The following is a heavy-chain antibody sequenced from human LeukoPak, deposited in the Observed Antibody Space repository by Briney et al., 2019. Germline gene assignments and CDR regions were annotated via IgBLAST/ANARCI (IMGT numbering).Heavy chain of an antibody. CDR2: VYHGGST. V-gene: IGHV4-30-2*01. CDR1: DSSIRSGGYS. Sequence: SETLSLTCAVSDSSIRSGGYSWSWVRQPPGKGLEWLGYVYHGGSTYYSPSLKSRIAISVDRSKNHFSLNLTSVTAADTAVYYCARAPYYGSGSYYFDYWGQGTLVTVSS. J-gene: IGHJ4*02. D-gene: IGHD3-10*01. CDR3: ARAPYYGSGSYYFDY.